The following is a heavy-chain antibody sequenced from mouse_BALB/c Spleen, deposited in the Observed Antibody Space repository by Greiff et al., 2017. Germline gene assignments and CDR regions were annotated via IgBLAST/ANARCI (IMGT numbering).Heavy chain of an antibody. CDR1: GYTFTDYN. Sequence: EVQLVESGPELVKPGASVKISCKASGYTFTDYNMHWVKQSHGKSLEWIGYIYPYNGGTGYNQKFKSKATLTVDNSSSTAYMELRSLTSEDSAVYYCARVPYGSSSAWFAYWGQGTLVTVSA. D-gene: IGHD1-1*01. J-gene: IGHJ3*01. V-gene: IGHV1S29*02. CDR3: ARVPYGSSSAWFAY. CDR2: IYPYNGGT.